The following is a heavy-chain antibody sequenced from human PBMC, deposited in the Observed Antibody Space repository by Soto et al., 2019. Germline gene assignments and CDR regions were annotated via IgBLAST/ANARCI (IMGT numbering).Heavy chain of an antibody. CDR1: GFTFSSYA. V-gene: IGHV3-23*01. CDR2: ISGSGGST. D-gene: IGHD5-12*01. CDR3: AKVKRGYSGYDFRPYYYYGMDV. J-gene: IGHJ6*02. Sequence: GPLRLSCAASGFTFSSYAMSWVRQAPGKGLEWVSAISGSGGSTYYADSVKGRFTISRDNSKNTLYLQINSLRAEDTAVYYCAKVKRGYSGYDFRPYYYYGMDVWGQGTTVTVSS.